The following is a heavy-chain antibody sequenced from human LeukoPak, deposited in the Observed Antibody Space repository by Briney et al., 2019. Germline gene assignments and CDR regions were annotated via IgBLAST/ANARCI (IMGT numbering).Heavy chain of an antibody. V-gene: IGHV4-61*01. CDR1: GGSVSSGSYY. D-gene: IGHD3-10*01. CDR3: ARDPSNSRGTMVQGVTPHDAFDI. CDR2: IYYSGST. Sequence: SETLPLTCTVSGGSVSSGSYYWSWIRQPPGKGLEWIGYIYYSGSTNYNPSLKSRVTISVDTSKNQFSLKLSSVTAADTAVYYCARDPSNSRGTMVQGVTPHDAFDIWGQGTMVTVSS. J-gene: IGHJ3*02.